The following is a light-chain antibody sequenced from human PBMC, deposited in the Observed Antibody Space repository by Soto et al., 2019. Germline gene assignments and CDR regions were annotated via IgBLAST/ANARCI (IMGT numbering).Light chain of an antibody. Sequence: NFLLTQPHSVSESPGKTVTISCTRSSGSIASNYVQWYQQRPGSAPTTVIYEDNQSPSGVPDRFSGSIDSSSNSASLTISGLKTEDEADYYCQSYDSTVVFGGGTKVTVL. CDR2: EDN. J-gene: IGLJ2*01. V-gene: IGLV6-57*04. CDR3: QSYDSTVV. CDR1: SGSIASNY.